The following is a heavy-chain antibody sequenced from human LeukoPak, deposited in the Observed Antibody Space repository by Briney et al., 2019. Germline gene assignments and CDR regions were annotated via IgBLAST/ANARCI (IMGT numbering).Heavy chain of an antibody. Sequence: SETLSLTCTVSGGSISSGSYYWNWIRKPPGKGLEWIGSIYYSGSTYYNPSLKSRVTVSVDTSKNQFSLKLSSVTATDTAVYYCARSGPYYRTFDFWGQGTLVTVSS. D-gene: IGHD1-26*01. J-gene: IGHJ4*02. CDR3: ARSGPYYRTFDF. CDR1: GGSISSGSYY. V-gene: IGHV4-39*01. CDR2: IYYSGST.